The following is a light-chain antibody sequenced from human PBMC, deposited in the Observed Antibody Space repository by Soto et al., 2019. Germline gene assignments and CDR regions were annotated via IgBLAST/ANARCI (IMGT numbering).Light chain of an antibody. CDR3: QQNYNNPRE. V-gene: IGKV1-39*01. J-gene: IGKJ4*01. CDR2: VAS. CDR1: QSISSS. Sequence: IQLTPSPSSLSASIYDRVTITCRASQSISSSLPLYQQKPGRAPKLVIYVASSLESGVPSRFSGSGSGTDFILTISRLQAEDLAGYFCQQNYNNPREVGGGTKVDIK.